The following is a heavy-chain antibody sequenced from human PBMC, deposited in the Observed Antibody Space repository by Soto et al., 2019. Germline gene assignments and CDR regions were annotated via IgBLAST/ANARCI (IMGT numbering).Heavy chain of an antibody. CDR1: GFTFSNW. D-gene: IGHD6-6*01. V-gene: IGHV3-7*01. CDR2: IKQDGSEK. Sequence: EVQLVESGGGLVQPGGSLRLSCAASGFTFSNWMCWFRQAPGKGLEWVANIKQDGSEKYYVDSVKARFTISRDNAKNSLYLQMNSLRAEDTAVYYCARVSSSYNYYYYYYMDVWGKGTTVTVSS. J-gene: IGHJ6*03. CDR3: ARVSSSYNYYYYYYMDV.